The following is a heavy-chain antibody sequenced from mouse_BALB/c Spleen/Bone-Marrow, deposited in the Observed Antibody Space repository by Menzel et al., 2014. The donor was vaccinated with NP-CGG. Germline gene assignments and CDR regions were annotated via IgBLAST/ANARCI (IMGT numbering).Heavy chain of an antibody. CDR1: GYTFTSYV. D-gene: IGHD2-14*01. J-gene: IGHJ4*01. V-gene: IGHV1-14*01. CDR2: INPYNDGT. Sequence: LQLQQSAPALVTPGASVKMSCKASGYTFTSYVMHWVKQKPGQGLEWIGYINPYNDGTKYNEKFKGKATLTSDKSSSTAYMELSSLTSEDSAVYYGARSGYDEGYYAMDYWGQGTSVTVAS. CDR3: ARSGYDEGYYAMDY.